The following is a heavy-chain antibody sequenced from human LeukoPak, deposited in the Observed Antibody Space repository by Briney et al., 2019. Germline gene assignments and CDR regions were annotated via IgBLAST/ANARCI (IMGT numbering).Heavy chain of an antibody. CDR1: GGSFSGYY. D-gene: IGHD6-13*01. CDR3: AREHSSSFFDY. CDR2: INHSGST. Sequence: SETLSLTCAVYGGSFSGYYWSWIRQPPGKGLEWIGEINHSGSTNYNPSLKSRVTISVDTSKNRFSLKLNSVTAADTAVYYCAREHSSSFFDYWGQGTLVTVSS. J-gene: IGHJ4*02. V-gene: IGHV4-34*01.